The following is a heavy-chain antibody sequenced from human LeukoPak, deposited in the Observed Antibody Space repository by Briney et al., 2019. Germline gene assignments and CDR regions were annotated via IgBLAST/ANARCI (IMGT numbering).Heavy chain of an antibody. CDR1: GYTFTSYD. CDR3: ARGIRFLEWLSRGIRDYYMDV. D-gene: IGHD3-3*01. CDR2: MNPNSGNT. V-gene: IGHV1-8*01. J-gene: IGHJ6*03. Sequence: ASVKVSCKASGYTFTSYDINWVRQATGQGLEWMGWMNPNSGNTGYAQKFQGRVTMTRNTSISTAYMELSSLRSEDTAVYYCARGIRFLEWLSRGIRDYYMDVWGKGTTVTVSS.